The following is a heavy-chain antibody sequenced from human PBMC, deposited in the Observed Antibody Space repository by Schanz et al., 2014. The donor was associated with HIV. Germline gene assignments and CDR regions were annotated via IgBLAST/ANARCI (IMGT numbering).Heavy chain of an antibody. V-gene: IGHV3-30-3*01. CDR1: GFTFSSYA. D-gene: IGHD3-3*01. J-gene: IGHJ6*02. CDR2: ISYDGSNE. Sequence: QVQLVESGGGVVQPGRSLRLSCAASGFTFSSYAMHWVRQAPGKGLEWVAVISYDGSNEYYADSVKGRFTISRDNSKNTLYLQTNSLRGEDTAVYYCAREASLEWLYVVDVWGQGTTVTVSS. CDR3: AREASLEWLYVVDV.